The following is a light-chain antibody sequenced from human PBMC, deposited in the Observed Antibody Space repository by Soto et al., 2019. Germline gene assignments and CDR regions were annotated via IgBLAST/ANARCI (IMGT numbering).Light chain of an antibody. Sequence: QSVLTQPPSASGTPGQTVTISCSGSGSNIGENAVNWYQHLPGTAPQLLIYSNALRPSGVPHRFSGSNSGTAGSLAISGLQSEDEAHYYCAAWDDSLKAMLFGGGTKLTVL. CDR3: AAWDDSLKAML. CDR1: GSNIGENA. J-gene: IGLJ3*02. V-gene: IGLV1-44*01. CDR2: SNA.